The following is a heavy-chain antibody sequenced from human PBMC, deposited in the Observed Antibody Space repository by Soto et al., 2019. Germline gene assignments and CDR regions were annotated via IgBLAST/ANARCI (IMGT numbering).Heavy chain of an antibody. CDR2: ISYDGSNK. Sequence: PGGSLRLSCAASGFTFSSYAMHWVRQAPGKGLEWVAVISYDGSNKYYADSVKGRFTISRDNSKNTLYLQMNSLRAEVTAVYFCARVSLNYYFWSGYYRYYYYGMDVWGQGTTVTVS. CDR1: GFTFSSYA. D-gene: IGHD3-3*01. J-gene: IGHJ6*02. CDR3: ARVSLNYYFWSGYYRYYYYGMDV. V-gene: IGHV3-30-3*01.